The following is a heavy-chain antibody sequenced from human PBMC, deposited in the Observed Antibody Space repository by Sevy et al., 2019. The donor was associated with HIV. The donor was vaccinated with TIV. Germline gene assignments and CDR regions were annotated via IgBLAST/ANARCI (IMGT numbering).Heavy chain of an antibody. J-gene: IGHJ4*02. CDR3: ATDYYGSGLFDY. Sequence: ASVKVSCKVSGYTLTELSMHWVRQAPGKGLEWMGGFDPEDGETIYAQKFQGRVTMTEDTSTDTAYMELSSLGSEDTAVYYCATDYYGSGLFDYWGQGTLVTVSS. CDR1: GYTLTELS. V-gene: IGHV1-24*01. CDR2: FDPEDGET. D-gene: IGHD3-10*01.